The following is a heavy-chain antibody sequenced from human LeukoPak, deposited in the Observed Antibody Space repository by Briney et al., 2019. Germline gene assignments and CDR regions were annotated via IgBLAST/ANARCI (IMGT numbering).Heavy chain of an antibody. CDR1: GYTFTSYG. V-gene: IGHV1-18*01. CDR3: ARLYGYSSSWPRGDFDY. J-gene: IGHJ4*02. D-gene: IGHD6-13*01. Sequence: ASVKVSCKASGYTFTSYGISWVRQAPGQGLEWMGWISGYNGNTNYAQKLQGRVTMTTDTSTSTAYMGLRSLRSDDTAVYYCARLYGYSSSWPRGDFDYWGQGTLVTVSS. CDR2: ISGYNGNT.